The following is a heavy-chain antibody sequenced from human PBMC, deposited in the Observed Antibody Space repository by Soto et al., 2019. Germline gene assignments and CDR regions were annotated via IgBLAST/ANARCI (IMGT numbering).Heavy chain of an antibody. D-gene: IGHD2-2*01. J-gene: IGHJ5*01. CDR1: GDSVSTNSAT. CDR2: TYYRSKLYN. Sequence: QVQLQQSGPGLVKPSQTLSLTCAISGDSVSTNSATWDWIRQSPSRGLEWLGRTYYRSKLYNDYAVSVKGRITIKPDTYNHQFPLQLNSVAPDETAVYYCARLVGNSWLDSWGQGTLVTVSS. V-gene: IGHV6-1*01. CDR3: ARLVGNSWLDS.